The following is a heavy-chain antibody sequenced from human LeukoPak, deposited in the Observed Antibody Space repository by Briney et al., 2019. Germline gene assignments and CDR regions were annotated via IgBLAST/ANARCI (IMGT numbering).Heavy chain of an antibody. J-gene: IGHJ4*02. CDR1: GFTFSSYG. V-gene: IGHV3-7*04. D-gene: IGHD5-18*01. CDR3: ARGIQLWFGDY. CDR2: IRQDGSEK. Sequence: GGSLRLSCAASGFTFSSYGMSWVRQAPGKGLEWVANIRQDGSEKYYVDSVKGRFTVSRDNANNSLYLQMNSLRAEDTAVYYCARGIQLWFGDYWGQGTLVTVSS.